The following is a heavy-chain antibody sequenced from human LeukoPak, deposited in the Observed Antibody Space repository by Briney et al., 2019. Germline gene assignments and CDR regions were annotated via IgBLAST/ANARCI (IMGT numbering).Heavy chain of an antibody. J-gene: IGHJ3*02. CDR3: VRAILGDSVAFEM. D-gene: IGHD5/OR15-5a*01. Sequence: GRSLRLSCAASGLTFNSYVMHWVRQAPGKGLEWVALISYDGSKEYYADSVKGRFIIARDNSQDTLSLQMSSPRPEDTALYFCVRAILGDSVAFEMWGQGTMVTVSS. CDR2: ISYDGSKE. V-gene: IGHV3-30*03. CDR1: GLTFNSYV.